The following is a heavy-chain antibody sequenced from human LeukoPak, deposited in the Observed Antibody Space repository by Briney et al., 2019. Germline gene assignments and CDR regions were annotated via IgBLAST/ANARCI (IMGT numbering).Heavy chain of an antibody. CDR2: IYYSGST. Sequence: PSETLSLTCTVSGGSISSYYWSSIRQPPGKGLEWIGYIYYSGSTNYNPSLKSRVTISVDTSKNQFSLKLSSVTAADTAVYYCARAGEQLVPVHYFDYWGQGTLVTVSS. V-gene: IGHV4-59*01. J-gene: IGHJ4*02. CDR3: ARAGEQLVPVHYFDY. D-gene: IGHD6-6*01. CDR1: GGSISSYY.